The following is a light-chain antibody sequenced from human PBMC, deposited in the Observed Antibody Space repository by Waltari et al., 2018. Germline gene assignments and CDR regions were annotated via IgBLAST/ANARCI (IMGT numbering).Light chain of an antibody. V-gene: IGKV3-11*01. CDR1: QSVNWY. J-gene: IGKJ4*01. Sequence: EIVLTQSPATLSLSPGERATLSCRASQSVNWYLAWYQQRPGQDPRLLIFDTSNRATGIPARFRGSGSETDFTLTISSLEPDDSAVYYCQQRRNWPLTFGGGTKVEIK. CDR2: DTS. CDR3: QQRRNWPLT.